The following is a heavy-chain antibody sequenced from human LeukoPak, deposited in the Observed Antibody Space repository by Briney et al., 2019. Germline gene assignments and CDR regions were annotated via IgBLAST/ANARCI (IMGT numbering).Heavy chain of an antibody. V-gene: IGHV1-18*01. Sequence: ASVKVSCKASGYTFTSYGISWVRQAPGQGLEWMGWISAYNGNTNYAQKLQGRVTMTTDTSTSTAYMELRSLRSDDTAVYYCARDSTGRDYYYYYMDVWGKGTTVTVSS. J-gene: IGHJ6*03. CDR3: ARDSTGRDYYYYYMDV. D-gene: IGHD1-14*01. CDR2: ISAYNGNT. CDR1: GYTFTSYG.